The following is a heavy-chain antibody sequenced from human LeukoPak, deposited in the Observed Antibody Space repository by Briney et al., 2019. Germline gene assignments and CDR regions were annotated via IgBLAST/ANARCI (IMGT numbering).Heavy chain of an antibody. J-gene: IGHJ6*02. CDR3: ARADIYSSGINYYYYYGIDV. Sequence: SVKVSCKASGGTFSSYVISWVRQAPGQGLEWMGGIIPIFGTPNYAQKFQGRVTITADESTSTAYMELSSLRSDDTAVYYCARADIYSSGINYYYYYGIDVWGQGTTVTVSS. D-gene: IGHD6-19*01. CDR1: GGTFSSYV. CDR2: IIPIFGTP. V-gene: IGHV1-69*13.